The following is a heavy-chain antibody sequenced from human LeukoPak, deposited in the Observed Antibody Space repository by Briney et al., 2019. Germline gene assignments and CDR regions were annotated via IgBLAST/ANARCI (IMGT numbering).Heavy chain of an antibody. CDR1: GYTFTSYG. Sequence: GASVKVSCKASGYTFTSYGISWVRQAPGQGLEWMGWISAYNGNTNYAQKLQGRVTMTTDTSTSTAYMELRSLRSDDTAVYYCARASDDVYYDSSGHNWFDPWGQGTLVTVSS. J-gene: IGHJ5*02. CDR2: ISAYNGNT. CDR3: ARASDDVYYDSSGHNWFDP. D-gene: IGHD3-22*01. V-gene: IGHV1-18*01.